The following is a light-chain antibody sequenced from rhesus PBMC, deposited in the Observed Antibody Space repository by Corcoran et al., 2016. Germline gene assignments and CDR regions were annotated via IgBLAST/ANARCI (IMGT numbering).Light chain of an antibody. CDR1: QGISSY. V-gene: IGKV1-38*01. J-gene: IGKJ4*01. CDR3: QQRNSYPLT. CDR2: DAS. Sequence: DIQLTQSPSSLSASVGDRVTITCRASQGISSYLAWYQQKPGKAPKLLIYDASNLQSGVPSRFSGSGSGTDLTLTISSLQPEEFAVYYCQQRNSYPLTFGGGTKVEIK.